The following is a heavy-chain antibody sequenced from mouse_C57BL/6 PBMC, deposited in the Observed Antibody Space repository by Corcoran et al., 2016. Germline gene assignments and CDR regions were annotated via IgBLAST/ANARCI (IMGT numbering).Heavy chain of an antibody. CDR3: AKTGRRNPDY. D-gene: IGHD4-1*01. V-gene: IGHV9-3*01. Sequence: QIQLVQSGPELKKPEETVKISCKASGYTFTTYGMSWVKQAPGKGLKWMGWINTYSGVPTYADDFKGRFAFSLETSASTAYLQINNLKNEDTATYFCAKTGRRNPDYWGQGTTLTVSS. CDR2: INTYSGVP. J-gene: IGHJ2*01. CDR1: GYTFTTYG.